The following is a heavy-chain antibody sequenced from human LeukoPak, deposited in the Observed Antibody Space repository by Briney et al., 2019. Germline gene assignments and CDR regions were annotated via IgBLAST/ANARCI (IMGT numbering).Heavy chain of an antibody. J-gene: IGHJ4*02. Sequence: PSETLSLTCTVSGGSITTYYWNWIRQPPGKGLEWIGYIYYSGSTNSDPSLKSRVTISVDTSKPQCSLKLSSVTAADTAVYYYARGRFDILTGYYLDYWGQGILVTVSS. CDR2: IYYSGST. D-gene: IGHD3-9*01. CDR1: GGSITTYY. CDR3: ARGRFDILTGYYLDY. V-gene: IGHV4-59*01.